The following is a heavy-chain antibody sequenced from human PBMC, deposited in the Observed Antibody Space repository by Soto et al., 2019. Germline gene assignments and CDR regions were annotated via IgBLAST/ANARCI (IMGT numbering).Heavy chain of an antibody. D-gene: IGHD1-26*01. Sequence: QAQLGQSGPEVKKPGASVKVSCKASGYTFTSYAMHWGRQAPGQRLKWLGWINAGNGKTIYSQKFQGSVTITRDTSASTAYLELSSLRSEDTGVYYCARVVAATGDWGQGTLVTVSS. V-gene: IGHV1-3*01. CDR3: ARVVAATGD. J-gene: IGHJ4*02. CDR2: INAGNGKT. CDR1: GYTFTSYA.